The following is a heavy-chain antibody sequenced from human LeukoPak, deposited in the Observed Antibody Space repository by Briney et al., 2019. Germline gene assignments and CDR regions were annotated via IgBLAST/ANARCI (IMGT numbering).Heavy chain of an antibody. V-gene: IGHV3-30*02. CDR2: IRYDGSNK. D-gene: IGHD3-3*01. CDR1: GFTFSSYG. Sequence: GGSLRLSCVASGFTFSSYGMHWVRQAPGKGLEWVAFIRYDGSNKNYADSVKGRFTISRDNSKNTLYLQMNSLRAEDTAVYYCAKDFDFWSGFRHNYMDVWGKGTTVTVSS. CDR3: AKDFDFWSGFRHNYMDV. J-gene: IGHJ6*03.